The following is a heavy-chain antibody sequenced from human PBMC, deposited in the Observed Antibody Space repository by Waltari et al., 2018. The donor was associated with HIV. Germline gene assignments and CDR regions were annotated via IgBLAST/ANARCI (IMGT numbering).Heavy chain of an antibody. CDR3: ARGHRETVTTLRFDP. J-gene: IGHJ5*02. D-gene: IGHD4-17*01. CDR1: GFTFSAYA. CDR2: IGRSGATT. V-gene: IGHV3-23*01. Sequence: EVQVLESGGGLVQPGGSPRLSCAASGFTFSAYAMGWVRQAPGKGLEWVSAIGRSGATTFYADSVKGRFTISRDNSKNTLYLQMNSLRAEDTAVYYCARGHRETVTTLRFDPWGQGTLVTVSS.